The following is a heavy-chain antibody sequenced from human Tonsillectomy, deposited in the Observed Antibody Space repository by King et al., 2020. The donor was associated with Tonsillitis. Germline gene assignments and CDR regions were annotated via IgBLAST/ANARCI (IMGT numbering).Heavy chain of an antibody. D-gene: IGHD1-14*01. CDR2: ISSSSIYI. Sequence: QLVQSGGGLVKPGESLRLSCAASGFTFSSYSMNWVRQAPGKGLEWVSSISSSSIYIYYADSVKGRFTISRDNAKNTLSLQMNSLRAEDTAVYYCARDIRPPDYFDYWGQGTLVTVSS. CDR3: ARDIRPPDYFDY. J-gene: IGHJ4*02. CDR1: GFTFSSYS. V-gene: IGHV3-21*01.